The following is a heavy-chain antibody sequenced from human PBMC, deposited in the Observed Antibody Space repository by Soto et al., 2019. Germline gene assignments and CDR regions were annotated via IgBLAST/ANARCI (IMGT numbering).Heavy chain of an antibody. D-gene: IGHD5-12*01. CDR3: AREGGYSGYDSYDYYYYMDV. CDR2: IIPILGIA. J-gene: IGHJ6*03. CDR1: GGTFSSYT. Sequence: SVKVSCKASGGTFSSYTISWVRQAPGQGLEWMGRIIPILGIANYAQKFQGRVTITADKSTSTAYMELSSLRSEDTAVYYCAREGGYSGYDSYDYYYYMDVWGKGTTVTVSS. V-gene: IGHV1-69*04.